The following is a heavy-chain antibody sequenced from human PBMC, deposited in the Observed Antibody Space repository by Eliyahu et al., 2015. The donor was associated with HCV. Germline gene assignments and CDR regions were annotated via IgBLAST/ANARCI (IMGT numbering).Heavy chain of an antibody. CDR1: GXXFGNYG. CDR3: ARGALFLEWLSIRDAFDI. D-gene: IGHD3-3*01. J-gene: IGHJ3*02. Sequence: QVQLVQSGAEVKKPGSSVXVSXXAXGXXFGNYGLHXVRQAXGQGLEWIGGIIPAFETANYAQKFQGRVTISADESTSTVYMELSSLRSGDTALYYCARGALFLEWLSIRDAFDIWGQGTMVTVSS. V-gene: IGHV1-69*01. CDR2: IIPAFETA.